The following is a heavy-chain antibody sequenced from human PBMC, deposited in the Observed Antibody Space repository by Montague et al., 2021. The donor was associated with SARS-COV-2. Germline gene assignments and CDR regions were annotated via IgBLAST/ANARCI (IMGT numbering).Heavy chain of an antibody. CDR2: IYLSGFT. CDR3: ARGGLGNRGFDY. D-gene: IGHD3/OR15-3a*01. J-gene: IGHJ4*02. CDR1: DVSLSTSTW. V-gene: IGHV4-4*02. Sequence: SETLSLTCVVSDVSLSTSTWWSWVRQSPGKGLEWVGEIYLSGFTQYNPSVKSRVSISLDDSRSQFSLRLTSVTAADTAVYFCARGGLGNRGFDYWGQGTLGTVSS.